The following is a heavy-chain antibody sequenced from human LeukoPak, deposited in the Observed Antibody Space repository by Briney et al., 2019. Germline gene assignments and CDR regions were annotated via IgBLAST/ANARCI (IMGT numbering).Heavy chain of an antibody. D-gene: IGHD3-10*01. J-gene: IGHJ4*02. V-gene: IGHV5-51*01. CDR3: ARQSRDGSKTRGYYFDF. CDR2: IYPGDSDT. Sequence: GESLKISCKGSGYSFTNYWIGWVRQMPGKGLEWMGIIYPGDSDTRYSPSFQGQVTFSADKSISTTSLQWSSVKASDTAMYYCARQSRDGSKTRGYYFDFWGQGTLVTVSS. CDR1: GYSFTNYW.